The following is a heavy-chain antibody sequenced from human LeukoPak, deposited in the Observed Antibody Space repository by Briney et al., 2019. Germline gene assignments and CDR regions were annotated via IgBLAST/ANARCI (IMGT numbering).Heavy chain of an antibody. D-gene: IGHD1-1*01. J-gene: IGHJ4*02. CDR3: ARGGTGTTFDY. CDR1: GVSISSSNSY. CDR2: IYYSGNT. V-gene: IGHV4-39*07. Sequence: SETLSLTCTVSGVSISSSNSYWGWIREPPGKGLEWIGSIYYSGNTYYNASLKSQVSISIDTSKNQFSLKLSSVTAADTAVYYCARGGTGTTFDYWGQGTLVNVSS.